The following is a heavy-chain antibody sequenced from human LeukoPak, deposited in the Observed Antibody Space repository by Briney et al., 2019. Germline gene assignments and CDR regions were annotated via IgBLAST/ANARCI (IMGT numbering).Heavy chain of an antibody. CDR2: ISSSSSYI. CDR3: ARPYYYDSSGYYYSDC. V-gene: IGHV3-21*01. J-gene: IGHJ4*02. D-gene: IGHD3-22*01. CDR1: GFTFSGYS. Sequence: GRSLRLSCAASGFTFSGYSMNWVRQAPGKGLEWVSSISSSSSYIYYADSVKGRFTISRDNAKNSLYLQMNSLRAEDTAVYYCARPYYYDSSGYYYSDCWGQGTLVTVSS.